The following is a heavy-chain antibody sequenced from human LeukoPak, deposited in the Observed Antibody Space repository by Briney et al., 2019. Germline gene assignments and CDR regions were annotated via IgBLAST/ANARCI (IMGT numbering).Heavy chain of an antibody. D-gene: IGHD4-17*01. V-gene: IGHV4-39*02. Sequence: SETLSLTCNVSGGAISSTAYYWGWIRQPPGKGLEWIGSIYYSGSTYYNPSLKSRVTISVDTSHNQFSLKLSSVTAADTAVYYCAREPTVTAAFDYWGQGTLVTVSS. CDR1: GGAISSTAYY. CDR3: AREPTVTAAFDY. CDR2: IYYSGST. J-gene: IGHJ4*02.